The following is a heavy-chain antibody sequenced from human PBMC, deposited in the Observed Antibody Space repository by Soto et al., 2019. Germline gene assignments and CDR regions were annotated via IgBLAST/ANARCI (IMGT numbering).Heavy chain of an antibody. J-gene: IGHJ4*02. CDR1: GGSISDYQ. D-gene: IGHD3-16*02. CDR2: IYYSGRT. V-gene: IGHV4-59*01. CDR3: ARMRGLGEISPHFDY. Sequence: QVQLQESGPGLVRPSETLSLTCSVSGGSISDYQWNWIRQSPGKGLEWIGYIYYSGRTNYNPSLKSRVPLSLDTSTKQFSLRLRSVTAADTAVYYCARMRGLGEISPHFDYWGQGTLVTVSS.